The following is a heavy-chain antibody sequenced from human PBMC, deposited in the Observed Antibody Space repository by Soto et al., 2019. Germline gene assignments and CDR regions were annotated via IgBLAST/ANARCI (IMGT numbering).Heavy chain of an antibody. CDR1: GYTFTSYG. V-gene: IGHV1-8*02. Sequence: ASVKVSCKASGYTFTSYGITWVRQATGQGPEWMGWINPNSGNTGYAQKFQGRVTMTRNTSISTAYMELSSLRSEDTAVYYCSRVDPGETSPFDHWGQGTLVTVSS. J-gene: IGHJ4*02. CDR3: SRVDPGETSPFDH. CDR2: INPNSGNT. D-gene: IGHD3-10*01.